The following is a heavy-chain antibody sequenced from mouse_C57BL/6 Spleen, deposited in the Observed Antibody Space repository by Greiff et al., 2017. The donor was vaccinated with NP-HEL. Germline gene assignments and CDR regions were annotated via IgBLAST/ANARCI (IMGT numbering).Heavy chain of an antibody. D-gene: IGHD2-1*01. J-gene: IGHJ4*01. V-gene: IGHV1-7*01. CDR2: INPSSGYT. CDR3: ARGIGNPLYAMDY. CDR1: GYTFTSYW. Sequence: QVQLQQSGAELAKPRASVKLSCKASGYTFTSYWMHWVKQRPGQGLEWIGYINPSSGYTKYNQKFKDKATLTADKSSSTAYMQLSSLTYEDSAVYYCARGIGNPLYAMDYWGQGTSVTVSS.